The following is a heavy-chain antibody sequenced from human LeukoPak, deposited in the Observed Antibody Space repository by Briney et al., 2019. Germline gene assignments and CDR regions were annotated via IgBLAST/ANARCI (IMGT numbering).Heavy chain of an antibody. CDR2: INHSGST. J-gene: IGHJ5*02. D-gene: IGHD1-7*01. Sequence: SETLSLTCAVYGGSFSGYYWSWIRQPPGKGLEWIGEINHSGSTNYNPSLKSRVTISVDTSKNQFSLKLSSVTAADTAVYYCVRHIGGTTYDTWGQGTLVTVSS. V-gene: IGHV4-34*01. CDR3: VRHIGGTTYDT. CDR1: GGSFSGYY.